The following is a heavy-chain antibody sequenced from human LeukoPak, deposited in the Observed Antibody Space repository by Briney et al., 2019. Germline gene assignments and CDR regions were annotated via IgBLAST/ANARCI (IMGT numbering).Heavy chain of an antibody. CDR3: AREDNLSGWSYFDY. J-gene: IGHJ4*02. V-gene: IGHV3-74*03. CDR1: GFTFSSYW. Sequence: GGSLRLSCAASGFTFSSYWMEWVRQEPGKGLVWVSRIKSDGTITKYADSMRGRFTISRDNAKNTLYLQMNSLRAEDTAVYYCAREDNLSGWSYFDYWGQGTLVTVSS. D-gene: IGHD6-19*01. CDR2: IKSDGTIT.